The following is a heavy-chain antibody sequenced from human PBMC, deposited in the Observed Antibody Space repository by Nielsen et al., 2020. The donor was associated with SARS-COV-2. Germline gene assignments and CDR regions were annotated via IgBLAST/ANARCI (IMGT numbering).Heavy chain of an antibody. Sequence: GESLKISCAASGFTFSSYGMHWVRQAPGKGLEWVAVIWYDGSNKYYADSVKGRFTISRDNSKNTLYLQMNSLRAEDTAVYYCARDIAGRSYSSGWYEYYFDYWGQGTLVTVSS. CDR3: ARDIAGRSYSSGWYEYYFDY. J-gene: IGHJ4*02. CDR1: GFTFSSYG. D-gene: IGHD6-19*01. V-gene: IGHV3-33*01. CDR2: IWYDGSNK.